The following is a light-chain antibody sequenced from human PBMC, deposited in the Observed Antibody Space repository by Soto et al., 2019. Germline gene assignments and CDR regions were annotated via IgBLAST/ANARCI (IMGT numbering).Light chain of an antibody. V-gene: IGLV2-8*01. CDR3: SSYAGSNIVV. CDR1: SSDVGGYNY. Sequence: QSVLTQPPSASGSPGQSVTISCTGTSSDVGGYNYVPWYQQHPGKAPKVMIYEVSKRPSGVPDRFSGSKSGNTASLTVSGLQAEDEADYYCSSYAGSNIVVFAGGTKVTVL. J-gene: IGLJ2*01. CDR2: EVS.